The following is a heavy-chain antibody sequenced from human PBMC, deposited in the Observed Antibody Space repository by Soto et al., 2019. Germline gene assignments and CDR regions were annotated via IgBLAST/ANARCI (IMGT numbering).Heavy chain of an antibody. CDR2: ISSSGSTI. CDR3: ARAFSIAARPAFDI. Sequence: GGSLRLSCAASGFTFSSYEMNWVRQAPGKGLEWVSYISSSGSTIYYADSVKGRFTISRDNAKNSLYLQMNSLRAEDTAVYYCARAFSIAARPAFDIWGQGTMVTVSS. D-gene: IGHD6-6*01. CDR1: GFTFSSYE. J-gene: IGHJ3*02. V-gene: IGHV3-48*03.